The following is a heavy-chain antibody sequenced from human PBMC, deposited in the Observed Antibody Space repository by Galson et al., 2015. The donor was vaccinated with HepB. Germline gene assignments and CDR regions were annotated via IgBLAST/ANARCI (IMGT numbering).Heavy chain of an antibody. J-gene: IGHJ3*02. CDR1: GFTFSSYA. Sequence: SLRLSCAASGFTFSSYAMSWVRQAPGKGLEWVSAISGSGGSTYYADSVKGRFTISRDNSKNTLYLQMNSLRAEDTAVNYCAKDVRTMVLREDAFDIWGQGTMVTVSS. CDR3: AKDVRTMVLREDAFDI. V-gene: IGHV3-23*01. CDR2: ISGSGGST. D-gene: IGHD3-10*01.